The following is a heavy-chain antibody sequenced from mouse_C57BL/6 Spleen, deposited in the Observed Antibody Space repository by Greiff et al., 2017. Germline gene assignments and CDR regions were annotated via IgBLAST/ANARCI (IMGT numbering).Heavy chain of an antibody. V-gene: IGHV2-6-1*01. D-gene: IGHD2-4*01. CDR3: ARHDYDHWYFDV. CDR2: IWSDGST. J-gene: IGHJ1*03. CDR1: GFSLTSYG. Sequence: VQLKESGPGLVAPSQSLSITCTVSGFSLTSYGVHWVRQPPGKGLEWLVVIWSDGSTTYNSALKSGLSISKDNSKSQVFLKMNSLQTDDTAMYYCARHDYDHWYFDVWGTGTTVTVSS.